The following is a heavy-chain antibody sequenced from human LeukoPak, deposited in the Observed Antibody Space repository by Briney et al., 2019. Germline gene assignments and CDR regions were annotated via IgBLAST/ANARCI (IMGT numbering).Heavy chain of an antibody. CDR3: VRDGWGTTRYDS. CDR1: GFTLSNYW. V-gene: IGHV3-74*01. Sequence: GGSLRLSCAASGFTLSNYWMNWVRQAPGKGPVWVSHISPDEGNIAYADSVKGRFTISRDSAKNTLYLQMNSLRVGDTAVYYCVRDGWGTTRYDSWGQGTLVTVSS. D-gene: IGHD1-7*01. J-gene: IGHJ4*02. CDR2: ISPDEGNI.